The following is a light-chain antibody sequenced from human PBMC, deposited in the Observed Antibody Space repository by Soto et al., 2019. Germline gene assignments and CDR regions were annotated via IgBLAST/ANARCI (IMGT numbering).Light chain of an antibody. Sequence: SALTQPASVSGSPGQSITISCSGTSSDGGGYNYVSWYQQHPGKAPKLMIYEGSNRPSGVSNRFSGSKSGNTASLTISGLQAEDEADYYCSSYTSSSSYVFGTGTKGTVL. J-gene: IGLJ1*01. CDR1: SSDGGGYNY. V-gene: IGLV2-14*01. CDR3: SSYTSSSSYV. CDR2: EGS.